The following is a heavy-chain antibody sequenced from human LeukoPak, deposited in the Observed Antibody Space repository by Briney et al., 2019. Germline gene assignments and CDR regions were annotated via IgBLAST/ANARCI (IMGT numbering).Heavy chain of an antibody. Sequence: SETLSLTCTVSVGPISSSSYYWGWIRQPPGKGLEWIGSIYYSGSTYHNPSLKSPLTISVDTSKNQFSLKLTSVTAADTAVYYCARHGGGGYGYGFDYWGQGTLVTVSS. D-gene: IGHD5-12*01. V-gene: IGHV4-39*01. CDR3: ARHGGGGYGYGFDY. CDR2: IYYSGST. CDR1: VGPISSSSYY. J-gene: IGHJ4*02.